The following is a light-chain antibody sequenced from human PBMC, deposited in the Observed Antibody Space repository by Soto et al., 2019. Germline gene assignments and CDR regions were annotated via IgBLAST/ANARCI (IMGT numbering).Light chain of an antibody. V-gene: IGLV1-44*01. CDR1: SSNIGAHT. CDR3: AAWDDSLNGFV. Sequence: QSVLTQSPSASGTPGQRVTTSCSGSSSNIGAHTVDWYQLLPGTAPKVLIYVDNQRPSGVPDRFSGSKSGTSASLAIDRLQSEDEADYYCAAWDDSLNGFVVGTGTKVTVL. CDR2: VDN. J-gene: IGLJ1*01.